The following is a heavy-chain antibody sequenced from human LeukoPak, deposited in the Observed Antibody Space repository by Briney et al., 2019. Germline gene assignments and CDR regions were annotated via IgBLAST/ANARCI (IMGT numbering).Heavy chain of an antibody. V-gene: IGHV3-48*03. CDR3: SGYSRGWYRNY. D-gene: IGHD6-19*01. J-gene: IGHJ4*02. CDR1: GFTFSSYE. CDR2: ISSSGSTI. Sequence: GGSLRLSCAAPGFTFSSYEMNWVRQAPGKGLEWVSYISSSGSTIYYADSVKGRFTISRDNAKNSLYLQMNSLRAEDTAVYYCSGYSRGWYRNYWGQGTLVTVSS.